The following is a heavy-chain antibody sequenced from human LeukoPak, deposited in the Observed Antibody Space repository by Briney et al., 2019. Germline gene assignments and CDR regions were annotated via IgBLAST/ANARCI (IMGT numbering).Heavy chain of an antibody. V-gene: IGHV3-48*03. J-gene: IGHJ4*02. CDR2: ISRSGSTI. Sequence: GGSLRLSCAASGFTFSSFEMNWVRQAPGKGLEWVSYISRSGSTIYYADSVKGRFTISRDNAKNSLYLQVSSLRAEDTAVYYCARDVAAGAFDYWGQGTLVTVSS. CDR1: GFTFSSFE. CDR3: ARDVAAGAFDY. D-gene: IGHD6-19*01.